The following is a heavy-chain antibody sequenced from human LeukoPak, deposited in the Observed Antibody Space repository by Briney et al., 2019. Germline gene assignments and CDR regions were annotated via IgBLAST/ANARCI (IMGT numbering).Heavy chain of an antibody. D-gene: IGHD3-22*01. CDR3: ARERVRDYYDSSGYLDY. Sequence: PGRSLRLSCVASGFTVSSNFMSWVRQAPGKGLEWVSVIYSGGSTYFADCVKGRFTISRDNPKNTVYLQMNSLRAEDTAVYYCARERVRDYYDSSGYLDYWGQGTLVAVSS. CDR1: GFTVSSNF. J-gene: IGHJ4*02. CDR2: IYSGGST. V-gene: IGHV3-53*01.